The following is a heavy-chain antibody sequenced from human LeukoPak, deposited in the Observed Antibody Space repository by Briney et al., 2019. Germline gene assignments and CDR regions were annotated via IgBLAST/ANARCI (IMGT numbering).Heavy chain of an antibody. CDR2: INAYNGNT. J-gene: IGHJ3*02. CDR1: GYTFTSYG. Sequence: ASVKVSCKASGYTFTSYGISWVRQAPGQGLEWMGWINAYNGNTNYAQKLQGRVTMTTDTSTSTAYMELRSLRSDDTAVYYCASRTFYCSSTSCYDAFDIWGQGTMVTVSS. D-gene: IGHD2-2*01. CDR3: ASRTFYCSSTSCYDAFDI. V-gene: IGHV1-18*01.